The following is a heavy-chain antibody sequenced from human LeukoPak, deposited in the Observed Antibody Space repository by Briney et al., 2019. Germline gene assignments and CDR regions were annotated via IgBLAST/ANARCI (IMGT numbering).Heavy chain of an antibody. J-gene: IGHJ3*02. CDR2: INPNSGGT. CDR3: ARVGIGDGEGAFDI. CDR1: GYTFTGYY. D-gene: IGHD4-17*01. V-gene: IGHV1-2*02. Sequence: ASVKVSCKASGYTFTGYYMHWVRQAPGQGLECMEWINPNSGGTNYAQKFQGRVTMTRDTSISTAYMELSRLRSDDTAVYYCARVGIGDGEGAFDIWGQGTMVTVSS.